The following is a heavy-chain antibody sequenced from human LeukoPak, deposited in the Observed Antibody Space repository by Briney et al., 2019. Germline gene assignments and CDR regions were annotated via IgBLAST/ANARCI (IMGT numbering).Heavy chain of an antibody. Sequence: PSETLSLTCAVSGVSISSSNWWSWVRQPPGKGLEWIGEINHSGSTNYNPSLKSRVTISVDTSKNQFSLKLSSVTAADTAVYYCARHPYGRRGWGQGTLVTVSS. J-gene: IGHJ4*02. CDR3: ARHPYGRRG. D-gene: IGHD4-17*01. V-gene: IGHV4-4*02. CDR2: INHSGST. CDR1: GVSISSSNW.